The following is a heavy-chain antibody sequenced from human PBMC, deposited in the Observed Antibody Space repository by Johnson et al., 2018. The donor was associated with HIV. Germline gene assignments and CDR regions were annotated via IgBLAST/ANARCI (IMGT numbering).Heavy chain of an antibody. CDR3: AKEIALTGERSDAFDI. Sequence: VQLVESGGGVVQPGRSLRLSCAASGFTFRSYAMSWVRQAPGKGLEWVSAISGSGGSTYYADSVKGRFTISRDNSKNTLYLQMNSLRAEDTAVYYCAKEIALTGERSDAFDIWGQGTMVTVSS. CDR2: ISGSGGST. CDR1: GFTFRSYA. J-gene: IGHJ3*02. V-gene: IGHV3-23*04. D-gene: IGHD7-27*01.